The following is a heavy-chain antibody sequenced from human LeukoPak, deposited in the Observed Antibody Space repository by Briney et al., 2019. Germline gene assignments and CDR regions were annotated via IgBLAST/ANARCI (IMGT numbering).Heavy chain of an antibody. V-gene: IGHV1-18*01. D-gene: IGHD6-19*01. J-gene: IGHJ6*02. CDR3: ARDVGYSSGWSHYYYYGMDV. Sequence: ASVKVSCKASGYTFTSHGISWVRQAPGQGLEWMGWISAYNGNTNYAQKLQGRVTMTTDTSTSTAYMELRSLRSDDTAVYYCARDVGYSSGWSHYYYYGMDVWGQGTTVTVSS. CDR2: ISAYNGNT. CDR1: GYTFTSHG.